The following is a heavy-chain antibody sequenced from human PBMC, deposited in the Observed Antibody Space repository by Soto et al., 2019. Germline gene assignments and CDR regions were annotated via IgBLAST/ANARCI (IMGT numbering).Heavy chain of an antibody. CDR2: ISGSGGST. V-gene: IGHV3-23*01. CDR1: GFTFSSYA. CDR3: AKMVVVVPAAMFAGYFDY. J-gene: IGHJ4*02. Sequence: GGSLRLSCAASGFTFSSYAMSWVRQAPGKGLEWVSAISGSGGSTYYADSVKGRFTISRDNSKNTLYLQMNSLRAEDTAVYYCAKMVVVVPAAMFAGYFDYWGQGTLVTVSS. D-gene: IGHD2-2*01.